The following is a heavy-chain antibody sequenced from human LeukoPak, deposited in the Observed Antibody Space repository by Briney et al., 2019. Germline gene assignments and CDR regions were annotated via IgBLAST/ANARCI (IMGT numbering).Heavy chain of an antibody. CDR2: ISYDGSNK. J-gene: IGHJ6*02. CDR1: GFTFSSYG. V-gene: IGHV3-30*18. CDR3: AKEYGTGSYWGNYGMDV. Sequence: GGSLRLSCAASGFTFSSYGMHWVRQAPGKGLEWVAVISYDGSNKYYADSVKGRFTISRDNSKNTLYLQMNSLRAEDTAVYYCAKEYGTGSYWGNYGMDVWGQGTTVTVSS. D-gene: IGHD3-10*01.